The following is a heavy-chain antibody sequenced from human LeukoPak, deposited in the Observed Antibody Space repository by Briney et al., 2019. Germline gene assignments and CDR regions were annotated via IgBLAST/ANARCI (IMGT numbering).Heavy chain of an antibody. Sequence: PGGSLRLSCAASGITLSVYWMSWVRQAPGKGLAWVANIKQDGSEKYYRDSVQGRFTISRDNAKNSLYLQMNSLRAEDTAVYYCARSGSGYFDYWGQGSLVTVSS. CDR1: GITLSVYW. J-gene: IGHJ4*02. CDR3: ARSGSGYFDY. V-gene: IGHV3-7*01. CDR2: IKQDGSEK.